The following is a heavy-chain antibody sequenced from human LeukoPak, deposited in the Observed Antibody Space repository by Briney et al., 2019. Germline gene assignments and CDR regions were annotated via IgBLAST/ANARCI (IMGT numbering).Heavy chain of an antibody. Sequence: ASVKVSCKASGYTFTDYGISWVRQAPGQGLEWMGWISTNSDIRTYAQTLQGRFTMTTDTATTTAYMELNNLTFDDTAVYYCARDWDAMNNCFDPWGQGTPVTVSS. J-gene: IGHJ5*02. D-gene: IGHD1-26*01. CDR2: ISTNSDIR. CDR1: GYTFTDYG. V-gene: IGHV1-18*01. CDR3: ARDWDAMNNCFDP.